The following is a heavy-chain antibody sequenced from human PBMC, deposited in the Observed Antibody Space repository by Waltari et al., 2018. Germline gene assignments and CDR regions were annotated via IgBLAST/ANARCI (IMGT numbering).Heavy chain of an antibody. CDR2: ISSSGSTI. J-gene: IGHJ4*02. V-gene: IGHV3-48*03. CDR1: GFTFSSYE. D-gene: IGHD3-3*01. Sequence: EVQLVESGGGLVQPGGSLRLSCAASGFTFSSYEMNWVRQAPGKGLGWVSYISSSGSTIYYADSVNGRFTISRDNAKNSLYLQMNSLRAEDTAVYYCARVDFWSGYPSFFFDYWGQGTLVTVSS. CDR3: ARVDFWSGYPSFFFDY.